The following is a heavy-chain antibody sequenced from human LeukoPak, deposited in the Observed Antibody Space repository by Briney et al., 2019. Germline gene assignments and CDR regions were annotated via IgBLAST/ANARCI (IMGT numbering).Heavy chain of an antibody. J-gene: IGHJ4*02. CDR2: IYSGGST. CDR3: ARDIGSSAGFDY. D-gene: IGHD6-13*01. V-gene: IGHV3-66*01. CDR1: GFTFSNAW. Sequence: GGSLRLSCAASGFTFSNAWLSWVRQAPGKGLEWVLVIYSGGSTYYADSVKGRFTISRDNSKNTVYLQMNSLRAEDTAVYYCARDIGSSAGFDYWGQGTLVTVSS.